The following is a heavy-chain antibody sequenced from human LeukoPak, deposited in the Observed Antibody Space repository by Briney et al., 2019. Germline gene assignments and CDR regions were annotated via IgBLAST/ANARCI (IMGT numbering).Heavy chain of an antibody. CDR2: IYHSGST. J-gene: IGHJ3*02. D-gene: IGHD3-9*01. CDR1: GGSISSYY. CDR3: ARASYDILTGYYRGDAFDI. V-gene: IGHV4-59*12. Sequence: SETLSLTCTVSGGSISSYYWNWIRQPPGKGLEWIGYIYHSGSTYYNPSLKSRVTISVDRSKNQFSLKLSSVTAADTAVYYCARASYDILTGYYRGDAFDIWGQGTMVTVSS.